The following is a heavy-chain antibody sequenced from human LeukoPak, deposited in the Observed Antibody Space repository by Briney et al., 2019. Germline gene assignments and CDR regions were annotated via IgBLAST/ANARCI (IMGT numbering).Heavy chain of an antibody. CDR3: ARSYYLPKTAEVGTTALFDY. J-gene: IGHJ4*02. CDR2: TYYTGNS. D-gene: IGHD1-1*01. V-gene: IGHV4-61*01. CDR1: GGSVSSDNYY. Sequence: SETLSLTCTVSGGSVSSDNYYWTWIRQPPGKGLEWIGCTYYTGNSNYNPSLKSRVTISLDTSKNQFSLKLSSVTAADTAVYYCARSYYLPKTAEVGTTALFDYWGQGTLVTVSS.